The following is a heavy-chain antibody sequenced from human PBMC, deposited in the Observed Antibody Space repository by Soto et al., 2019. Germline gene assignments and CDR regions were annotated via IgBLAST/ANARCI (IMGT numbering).Heavy chain of an antibody. V-gene: IGHV2-5*02. CDR1: GFSLSTSGVG. J-gene: IGHJ4*02. CDR3: AHSPRYCSGGSCYLGYYFDY. D-gene: IGHD2-15*01. Sequence: SGPTLVNPTQTLTLTCTFSGFSLSTSGVGVGWIRQPPGKALEWLALIYWDDDKRYSPSLKSRLTITKDTSKNQVVLTMTNMEPVDTATYYFAHSPRYCSGGSCYLGYYFDYWGQGTLVTVSS. CDR2: IYWDDDK.